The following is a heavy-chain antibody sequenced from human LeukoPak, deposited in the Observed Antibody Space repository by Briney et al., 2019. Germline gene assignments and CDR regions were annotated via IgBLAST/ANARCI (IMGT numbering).Heavy chain of an antibody. D-gene: IGHD3-22*01. CDR1: GFTFSTST. J-gene: IGHJ4*02. Sequence: GGSLRLSCAASGFTFSTSTMNWVRQAPGKGLEWVSSISSNNDYIYYADSVKGRFTISRDNSKNSLYLQMNSLRAEDSAVYYCARDQLNYYDSSGSDYWGQGTLVTVSS. CDR2: ISSNNDYI. CDR3: ARDQLNYYDSSGSDY. V-gene: IGHV3-21*06.